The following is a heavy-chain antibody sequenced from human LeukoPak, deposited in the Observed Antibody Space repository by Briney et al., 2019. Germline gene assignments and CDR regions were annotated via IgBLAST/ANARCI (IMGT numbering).Heavy chain of an antibody. Sequence: SETLSLTCTVSGGSISSYYWSWIRQPPGKGLEWIGYIYYSGSTNYNPSLKSRVTISVDTSKNQFSLKLSSVTAADTAVYYCARDGIYCGGDCPRAFDIWGQGTMVTVSS. D-gene: IGHD2-21*01. J-gene: IGHJ3*02. CDR2: IYYSGST. CDR3: ARDGIYCGGDCPRAFDI. CDR1: GGSISSYY. V-gene: IGHV4-59*01.